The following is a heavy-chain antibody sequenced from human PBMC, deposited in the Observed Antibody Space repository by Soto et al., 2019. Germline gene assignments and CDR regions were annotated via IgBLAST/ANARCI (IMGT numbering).Heavy chain of an antibody. Sequence: QVHLVQSGPEVKKPGASVKVSCKASGYTFSDYYIHWVRQAPGQGLEWMGWINPNSGGTNSAPKFQGRVTMTRDTSINTAYMELSSPRSDDTAVYYCAGAGGISPWGQGTPVTVSS. CDR3: AGAGGISP. CDR2: INPNSGGT. D-gene: IGHD1-26*01. V-gene: IGHV1-2*02. J-gene: IGHJ4*02. CDR1: GYTFSDYY.